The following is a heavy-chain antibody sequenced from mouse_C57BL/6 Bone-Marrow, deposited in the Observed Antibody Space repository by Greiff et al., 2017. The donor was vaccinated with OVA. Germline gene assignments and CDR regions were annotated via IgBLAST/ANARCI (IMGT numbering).Heavy chain of an antibody. Sequence: VQLQQSDAELVKPGASVKISCKVSGYTFTDHTIHWMKQRPEQGLEWIGYIYPRDGSTKYNEKFKGKATLTADKSSSTAYMQLNILISEDSAVYFFARGRLPWYFAVWGTGTTVTVSS. CDR3: ARGRLPWYFAV. J-gene: IGHJ1*03. CDR2: IYPRDGST. CDR1: GYTFTDHT. D-gene: IGHD2-4*01. V-gene: IGHV1-78*01.